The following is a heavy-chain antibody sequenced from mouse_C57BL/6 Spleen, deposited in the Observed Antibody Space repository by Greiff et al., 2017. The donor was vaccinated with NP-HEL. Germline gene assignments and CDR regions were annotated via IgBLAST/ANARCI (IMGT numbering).Heavy chain of an antibody. CDR1: GFTFSSYA. J-gene: IGHJ3*01. Sequence: EVKLMESGGGLVKPGGSLKLSCAASGFTFSSYAMSWVRQTPEKRLEWVATISDGGSYTYYPDNVKGRFTISRDNAKNNLYLQMSHLKSEDTAMYYCAKEGEKNYYGRSYPYWGQGTLVTVSA. CDR2: ISDGGSYT. V-gene: IGHV5-4*01. D-gene: IGHD1-1*01. CDR3: AKEGEKNYYGRSYPY.